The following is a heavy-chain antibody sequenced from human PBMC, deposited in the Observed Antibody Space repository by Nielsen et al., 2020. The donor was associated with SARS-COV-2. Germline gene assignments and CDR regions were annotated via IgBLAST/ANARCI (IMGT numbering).Heavy chain of an antibody. D-gene: IGHD3-10*01. Sequence: SETLFLTCTVSGGSISSGDYYWSWIRQPPGKGLVWIGYIYYSGSTYYNPSLKSRVTISVDTSKNQFSLKLSSVTAADTAVYYCARVYYYGSGSPLLDYWGQGTLVTVSS. CDR2: IYYSGST. CDR1: GGSISSGDYY. J-gene: IGHJ4*02. V-gene: IGHV4-30-4*01. CDR3: ARVYYYGSGSPLLDY.